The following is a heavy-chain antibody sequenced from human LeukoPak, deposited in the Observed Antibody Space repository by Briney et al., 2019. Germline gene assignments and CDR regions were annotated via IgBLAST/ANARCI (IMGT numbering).Heavy chain of an antibody. J-gene: IGHJ4*02. CDR3: ARGLLPYYFDY. D-gene: IGHD1-26*01. Sequence: SETLSLTCTVSGGSISSYYWSWIRQPPGKGLEWIGYIYYSGSTNYNPSLKSRVTISVGTSKNQFSLKLSSVTAADTAVYYCARGLLPYYFDYWGQGTLVTVSS. CDR2: IYYSGST. CDR1: GGSISSYY. V-gene: IGHV4-59*01.